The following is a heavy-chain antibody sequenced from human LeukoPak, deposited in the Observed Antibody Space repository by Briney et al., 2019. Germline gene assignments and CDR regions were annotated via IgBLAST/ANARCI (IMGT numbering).Heavy chain of an antibody. CDR3: ARTSSTWYGGVGDY. CDR2: ISAYNGNT. Sequence: GASVKVSCKASGYTFTSYGMSWVRQAPGQGLEWMGWISAYNGNTKNAQKLQGRVTMTTDTSTSTAYMELRSLRSDDTAVYYCARTSSTWYGGVGDYWGQGTLVTVSS. J-gene: IGHJ4*02. CDR1: GYTFTSYG. V-gene: IGHV1-18*01. D-gene: IGHD6-13*01.